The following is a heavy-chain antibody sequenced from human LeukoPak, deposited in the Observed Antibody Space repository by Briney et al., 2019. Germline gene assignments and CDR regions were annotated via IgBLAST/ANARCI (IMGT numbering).Heavy chain of an antibody. V-gene: IGHV1-46*01. D-gene: IGHD3-22*01. CDR1: GYTFTSYD. Sequence: GASVKVSCKTSGYTFTSYDINWVRQAPGQGLEWMGIINPSGGSTSYAQKFQGRVTMTRDTSTSTVYMELSSLRSEDTAVYYWARRPSVVSPYDYWGQGTLVTVSS. J-gene: IGHJ4*02. CDR3: ARRPSVVSPYDY. CDR2: INPSGGST.